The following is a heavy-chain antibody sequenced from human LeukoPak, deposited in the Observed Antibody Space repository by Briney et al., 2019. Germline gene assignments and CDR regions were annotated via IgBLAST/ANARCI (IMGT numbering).Heavy chain of an antibody. CDR3: ARDQRYFDWLFPGSYFDY. V-gene: IGHV3-7*03. Sequence: GGSLRLSCAASGFTFSSYWMSWVRQAPGKGLEWVANIKQDGSEKYYVDSVKGRFTISRDNAKNSLYLQMNSLRAEDTAVYHCARDQRYFDWLFPGSYFDYWGQGTLVTVSS. CDR1: GFTFSSYW. CDR2: IKQDGSEK. J-gene: IGHJ4*02. D-gene: IGHD3-9*01.